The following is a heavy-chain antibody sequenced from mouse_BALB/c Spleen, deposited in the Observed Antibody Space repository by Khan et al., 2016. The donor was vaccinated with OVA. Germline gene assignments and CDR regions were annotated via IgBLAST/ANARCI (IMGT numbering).Heavy chain of an antibody. CDR2: ISSSSTYT. V-gene: IGHV5-6*01. D-gene: IGHD1-3*01. CDR1: GFTFTNYG. CDR3: ASNLTGSFAY. Sequence: EVQLVESGGDLVKPGGSLNLSCAASGFTFTNYGMSWVRQTPDKRLEWVTTISSSSTYTYYPDSVKGRFTISRNNAKNTLYLQMSSLKSEDTAMYYCASNLTGSFAYWGQGTLVTVSA. J-gene: IGHJ3*01.